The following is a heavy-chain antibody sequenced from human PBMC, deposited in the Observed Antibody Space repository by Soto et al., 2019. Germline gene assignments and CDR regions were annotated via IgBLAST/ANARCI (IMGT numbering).Heavy chain of an antibody. V-gene: IGHV4-34*01. Sequence: SETLSLTCAVYGGSFSGYYWSWIRQPPGKGLEWIGEINHSGSTNYNPSLKSRVTISVDTSKNQFSLKLSSVTAADTAVYYCAGTPSGYDYTGDYYYYYMDVWGKGTTVTVSS. CDR2: INHSGST. CDR1: GGSFSGYY. CDR3: AGTPSGYDYTGDYYYYYMDV. D-gene: IGHD5-12*01. J-gene: IGHJ6*03.